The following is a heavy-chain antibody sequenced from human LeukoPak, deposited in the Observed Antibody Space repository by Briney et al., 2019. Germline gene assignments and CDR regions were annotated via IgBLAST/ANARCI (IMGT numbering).Heavy chain of an antibody. J-gene: IGHJ6*03. D-gene: IGHD3/OR15-3a*01. Sequence: PGGSLRLPCAASGFTFSSYWMGWVRQAPGKGLEWVANIKQDGSEKYYVDSVKGRFTISRDNAKNSLYLQMNSLRAEDTAVYYCARAMGTSYGFWSGSYTVSYFYYMDVWGKGTTVTVSS. CDR1: GFTFSSYW. V-gene: IGHV3-7*01. CDR3: ARAMGTSYGFWSGSYTVSYFYYMDV. CDR2: IKQDGSEK.